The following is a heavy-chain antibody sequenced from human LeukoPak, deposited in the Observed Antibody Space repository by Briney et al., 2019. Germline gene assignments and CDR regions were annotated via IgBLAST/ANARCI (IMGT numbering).Heavy chain of an antibody. CDR2: ISNSGSII. CDR3: ARDQKTYYDILTGYLDAFDI. V-gene: IGHV3-11*04. D-gene: IGHD3-9*01. J-gene: IGHJ3*02. Sequence: PGGSLRLSCAASGFTFSDYYMTWIRQAPWKGLEWVSYISNSGSIIYYADSVKGRFTISRDNAKNSLYLQMNSLRAEDTALYYCARDQKTYYDILTGYLDAFDIWGQGTMVTVSS. CDR1: GFTFSDYY.